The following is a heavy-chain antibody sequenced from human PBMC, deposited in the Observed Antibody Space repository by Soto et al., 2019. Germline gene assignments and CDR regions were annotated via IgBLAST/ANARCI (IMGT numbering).Heavy chain of an antibody. CDR3: ARFSASCTNGVCTNRRNYYHYGTDV. J-gene: IGHJ6*02. Sequence: GASVKVSCKASGGTFSSYAISWVRQAPGQGLEWMGGIIPIFGTANYAQKFQGRVTITADESTSTAYMELSSLRSEDTAVYYCARFSASCTNGVCTNRRNYYHYGTDVWGQGTTVTVSS. CDR2: IIPIFGTA. V-gene: IGHV1-69*13. CDR1: GGTFSSYA. D-gene: IGHD2-8*01.